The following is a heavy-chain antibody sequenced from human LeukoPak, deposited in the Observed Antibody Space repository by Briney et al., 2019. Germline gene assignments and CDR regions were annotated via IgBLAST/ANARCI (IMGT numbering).Heavy chain of an antibody. CDR3: AKDGQWLVRRFDY. Sequence: PGGSLRLSCTASGFTFSSYAMSWVRQAPGKGLEWVSAISGSGGSTYYADSVKGRFTISRDNSKNTLYLQMNSLRAEDTAVYYCAKDGQWLVRRFDYWGQGTLVTVSS. V-gene: IGHV3-23*01. CDR1: GFTFSSYA. D-gene: IGHD6-19*01. CDR2: ISGSGGST. J-gene: IGHJ4*02.